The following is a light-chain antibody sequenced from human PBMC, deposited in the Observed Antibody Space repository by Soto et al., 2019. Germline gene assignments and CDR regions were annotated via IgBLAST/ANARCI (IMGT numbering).Light chain of an antibody. J-gene: IGKJ1*01. Sequence: EIVMTQSPATLSVSPGERATLSCRVSQSVSSNLAWYQQKPGQAPRLLIYGASTRATGIPARFSGSGSGTEFTLTISSLQSEDFAVYYCQQYNNWPSWTFGPGTKVEIK. CDR3: QQYNNWPSWT. CDR2: GAS. V-gene: IGKV3-15*01. CDR1: QSVSSN.